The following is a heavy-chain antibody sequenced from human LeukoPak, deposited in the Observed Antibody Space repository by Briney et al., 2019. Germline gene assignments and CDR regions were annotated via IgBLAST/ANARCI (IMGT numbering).Heavy chain of an antibody. D-gene: IGHD3-3*01. CDR2: MFSSGGDT. CDR1: GVSIINTY. J-gene: IGHJ5*02. Sequence: SETLSLTRTASGVSIINTYWSWIRQASGKGLEWIAYMFSSGGDTNYNPFLKSRVTMSIDTSNNQFSLALTSVTAADTAVYFCARGHYDFNAWGQGILVTVSS. CDR3: ARGHYDFNA. V-gene: IGHV4-59*08.